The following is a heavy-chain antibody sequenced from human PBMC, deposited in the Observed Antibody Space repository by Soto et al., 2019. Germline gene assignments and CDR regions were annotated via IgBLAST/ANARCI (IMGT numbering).Heavy chain of an antibody. D-gene: IGHD2-2*01. CDR3: ARATQNCSSTSCFYDY. CDR1: GGSFSGYY. V-gene: IGHV4-34*01. Sequence: SETLSLTCAVYGGSFSGYYWSWIRQPPGKGLEWIGEINHSGSTNYNPSLKSRVTISVDTSKNQFSLKLSSVTAADTAVYYCARATQNCSSTSCFYDYFGQVTLVTLSS. CDR2: INHSGST. J-gene: IGHJ4*02.